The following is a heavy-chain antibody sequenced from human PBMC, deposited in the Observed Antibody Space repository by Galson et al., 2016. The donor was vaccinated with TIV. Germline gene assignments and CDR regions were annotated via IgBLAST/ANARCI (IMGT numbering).Heavy chain of an antibody. CDR1: GYTFTSYD. CDR3: IRGHPISRGGKYFHP. V-gene: IGHV1-8*01. Sequence: SVKVSCKGSGYTFTSYDINWVRQATGQGLEWMGWMNPNSGNTGYAQDFQGRVTMTRDTSISTAYMELSSVRSEDTAVYYCIRGHPISRGGKYFHPVGQGTLVTVSS. J-gene: IGHJ5*02. D-gene: IGHD2-15*01. CDR2: MNPNSGNT.